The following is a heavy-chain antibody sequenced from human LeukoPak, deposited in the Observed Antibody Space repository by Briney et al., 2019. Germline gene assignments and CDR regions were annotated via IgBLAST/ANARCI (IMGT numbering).Heavy chain of an antibody. CDR3: ARLTYTGSYLAPFDY. J-gene: IGHJ4*02. CDR1: GYSFTSYW. Sequence: GESLKISCESSGYSFTSYWIGWVRQMPGKGLEWMGIIYPRDSDTRYSPSLQGQVTISVDKSISTAYLQWSSLKASDTAIYYCARLTYTGSYLAPFDYWGQGTLVTVSS. V-gene: IGHV5-51*01. CDR2: IYPRDSDT. D-gene: IGHD1-26*01.